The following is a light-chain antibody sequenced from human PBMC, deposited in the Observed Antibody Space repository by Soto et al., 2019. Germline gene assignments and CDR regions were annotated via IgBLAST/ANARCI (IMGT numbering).Light chain of an antibody. V-gene: IGKV1-12*02. Sequence: DIQMTQSPSSVSASIGDRVTITCRASQHINTWLAWYQQKPGKAPNLLIYAASSLQSGVPSRFSGSGSGTDFTLTISSLQPEDIATYYCLLANMFPFTFGGGTKVEI. CDR3: LLANMFPFT. CDR2: AAS. J-gene: IGKJ4*01. CDR1: QHINTW.